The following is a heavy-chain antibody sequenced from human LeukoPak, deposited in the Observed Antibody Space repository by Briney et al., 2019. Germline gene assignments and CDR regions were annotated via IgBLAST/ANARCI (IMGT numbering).Heavy chain of an antibody. D-gene: IGHD3-10*01. Sequence: PGGSLRLSCAASGFTFSDYALSWVRQTPGKGLEWVAATTGSSGDTYHADSVKGRFAISRDNSKNTLYLQMNSLRAEDTALYYCAKDGYYYGSGVLYYMDVWGKGTTVTISS. CDR3: AKDGYYYGSGVLYYMDV. CDR2: TTGSSGDT. J-gene: IGHJ6*03. CDR1: GFTFSDYA. V-gene: IGHV3-23*01.